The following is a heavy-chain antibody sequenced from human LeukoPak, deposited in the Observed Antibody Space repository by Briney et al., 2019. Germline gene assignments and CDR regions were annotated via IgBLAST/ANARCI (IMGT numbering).Heavy chain of an antibody. CDR1: GYTFTSYY. V-gene: IGHV1-46*01. D-gene: IGHD4-17*01. J-gene: IGHJ6*02. CDR3: ARDSGGDYAAGYYYYGMDV. Sequence: ASVKVSFKASGYTFTSYYMHWVRQAPGQGLEWMGIINPSGGSTSYAQKFQGRVTMTRDTSTSTVYMELSSLRSEDTAVYYCARDSGGDYAAGYYYYGMDVWGQGTTVTVSS. CDR2: INPSGGST.